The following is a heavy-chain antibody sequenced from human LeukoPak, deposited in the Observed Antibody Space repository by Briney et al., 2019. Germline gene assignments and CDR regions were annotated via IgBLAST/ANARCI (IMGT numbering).Heavy chain of an antibody. CDR1: GFTFSSSA. CDR2: ISYDGSNK. V-gene: IGHV3-30-3*01. CDR3: ARDRDSSGWYEGFDY. D-gene: IGHD6-19*01. J-gene: IGHJ4*02. Sequence: GGSLRLSCAASGFTFSSSAMHWVRQAPDKGLEWVAVISYDGSNKYYADSVKGRFTISRDNSKNTLYLQMNSPRADDTAVYYCARDRDSSGWYEGFDYWGQGTLVTVSS.